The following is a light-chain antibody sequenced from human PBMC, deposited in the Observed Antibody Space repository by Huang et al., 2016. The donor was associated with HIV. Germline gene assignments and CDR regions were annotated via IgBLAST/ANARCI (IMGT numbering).Light chain of an antibody. J-gene: IGKJ1*01. CDR2: WAS. Sequence: DTVMTQSPDSLAVSLGERATINCKSSQSLLFSSDNKNYFAWYQQKPRQPPKRLIYWASTREAGVPDRFSGSGSGTDFTLTISNLQAEDVAVYYCQQYYTTPRTFGQGTKVEVK. V-gene: IGKV4-1*01. CDR1: QSLLFSSDNKNY. CDR3: QQYYTTPRT.